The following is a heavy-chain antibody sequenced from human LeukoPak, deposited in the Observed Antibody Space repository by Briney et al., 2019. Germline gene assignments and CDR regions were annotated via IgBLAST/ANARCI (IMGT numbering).Heavy chain of an antibody. CDR1: VGSIGGGVSY. CDR3: ARTIRFLEWSDWFDP. V-gene: IGHV4-31*03. J-gene: IGHJ5*02. CDR2: IYYSGST. Sequence: SEPLPLTCTVSVGSIGGGVSYWTWFPRPPGKALEWIGYIYYSGSTYYNPSLKSRVTISVDTSKNQFSLKLSSVTAADTAVYYCARTIRFLEWSDWFDPWGQGTLVTVSS. D-gene: IGHD3-3*01.